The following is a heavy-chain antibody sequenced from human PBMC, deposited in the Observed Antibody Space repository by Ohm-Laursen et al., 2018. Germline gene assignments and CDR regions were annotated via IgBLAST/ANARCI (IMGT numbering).Heavy chain of an antibody. D-gene: IGHD1/OR15-1a*01. CDR1: GFPFSGYS. CDR3: ARELEHDY. J-gene: IGHJ4*02. Sequence: SLRLSCAASGFPFSGYSMNWVRQAPGKGLEWISYISHASSHIYYADSVKGRFTISRDNARNSLYLQMNSLRAEDTAVYYCARELEHDYWGQGTLVTVSS. V-gene: IGHV3-48*01. CDR2: ISHASSHI.